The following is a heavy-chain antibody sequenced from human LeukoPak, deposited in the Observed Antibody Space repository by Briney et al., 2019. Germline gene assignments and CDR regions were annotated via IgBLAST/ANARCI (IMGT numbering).Heavy chain of an antibody. J-gene: IGHJ5*02. D-gene: IGHD3-9*01. Sequence: SQTLSLTCAVSGGSISSGGYSWSWIRQPPGKGLEWIGYIYHSGSTYYNPSLKSRVTISVDRSKNQFSLKLSSVSAADTAVYYCARGGDILTGTNWFDPRGQGTLVTVSS. CDR3: ARGGDILTGTNWFDP. CDR2: IYHSGST. V-gene: IGHV4-30-2*01. CDR1: GGSISSGGYS.